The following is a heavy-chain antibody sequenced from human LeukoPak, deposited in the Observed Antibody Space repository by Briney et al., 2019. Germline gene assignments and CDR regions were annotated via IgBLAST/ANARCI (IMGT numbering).Heavy chain of an antibody. J-gene: IGHJ2*01. CDR1: GGSISTSNSNW. D-gene: IGHD4-23*01. CDR3: ARDLHGGNSFTSDWYFDL. CDR2: ISHSGST. V-gene: IGHV4-4*02. Sequence: PSGTLSLTCAVSGGSISTSNSNWWSWVRQPPGKGLEWIGEISHSGSTNYNPSLKSRVTISVDKSKNQFSLKLSSVTAADTAVYYCARDLHGGNSFTSDWYFDLWGRGTLVTVSS.